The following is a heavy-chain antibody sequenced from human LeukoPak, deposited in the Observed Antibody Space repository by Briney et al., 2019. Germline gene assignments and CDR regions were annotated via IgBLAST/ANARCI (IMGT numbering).Heavy chain of an antibody. CDR3: ASPNAYSSSTPFDY. V-gene: IGHV3-53*01. CDR1: GFTVSSNY. Sequence: GGSLRLSCAASGFTVSSNYMSWVRQAPGKGLEWVSVIYSGGSTYYADSVKGRFTISRDNSKNTLYLQMSSLRAEDTAVYYCASPNAYSSSTPFDYWGQGTLVTVSS. J-gene: IGHJ4*02. D-gene: IGHD6-6*01. CDR2: IYSGGST.